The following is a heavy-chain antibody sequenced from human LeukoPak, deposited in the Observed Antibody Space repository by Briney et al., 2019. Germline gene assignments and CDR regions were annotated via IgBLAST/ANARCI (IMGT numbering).Heavy chain of an antibody. Sequence: SQTLSLTCSVSGGSISSGSYYWTWIRQPAGKGLEWIGRIYTGGSTNYNPSLKSRVTISVDTSNNHFSLKLSSVTAADTAVYYCARDNWGGFNEEYFDYWGQGTQVTVSS. J-gene: IGHJ4*02. V-gene: IGHV4-61*02. CDR1: GGSISSGSYY. D-gene: IGHD7-27*01. CDR2: IYTGGST. CDR3: ARDNWGGFNEEYFDY.